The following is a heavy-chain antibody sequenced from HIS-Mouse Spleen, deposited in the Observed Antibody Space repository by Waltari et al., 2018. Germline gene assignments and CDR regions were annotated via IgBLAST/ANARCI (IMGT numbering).Heavy chain of an antibody. J-gene: IGHJ2*01. Sequence: QLQLQESGPGLVKPSETLSLTCTVSGGSISSSSYYWGWIRQPPGKGLGWIGSTYYRGRTYYNPSLKSRVTISVDTSKNQFSLKLSSVTAADTAVYYCAREIPYSSSWYDWYFDLWGRGTLVTVSS. CDR3: AREIPYSSSWYDWYFDL. V-gene: IGHV4-39*07. CDR2: TYYRGRT. D-gene: IGHD6-13*01. CDR1: GGSISSSSYY.